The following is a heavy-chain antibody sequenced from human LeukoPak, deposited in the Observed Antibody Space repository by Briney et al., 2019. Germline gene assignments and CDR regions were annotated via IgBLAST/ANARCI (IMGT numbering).Heavy chain of an antibody. CDR2: IRHTGTT. V-gene: IGHV4-39*01. J-gene: IGHJ5*02. Sequence: SETLSLTCSVSGGSINSGGFYWGWVRQSPGKGLEWIGSIRHTGTTFYNPSLKSRVSISIDTSKNQFSLKVTSVTAADTAVYYCARQDDQDHGDPNWSDPWGQGTLVIVSS. CDR3: ARQDDQDHGDPNWSDP. D-gene: IGHD4-17*01. CDR1: GGSINSGGFY.